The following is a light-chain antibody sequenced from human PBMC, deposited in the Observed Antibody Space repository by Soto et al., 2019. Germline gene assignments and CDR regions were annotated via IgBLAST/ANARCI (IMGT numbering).Light chain of an antibody. CDR3: QQSYSTPFFYT. J-gene: IGKJ2*01. CDR2: AAS. CDR1: QSISSY. Sequence: DIQMTQSPSSLSASVGDRVTITCRASQSISSYLNWYQQKPGKAPKLLIYAASSLQSGVPSRFSGSGSGTDFTLTISSLQPEDFATYYCQQSYSTPFFYTFGQGTKVDIK. V-gene: IGKV1-39*01.